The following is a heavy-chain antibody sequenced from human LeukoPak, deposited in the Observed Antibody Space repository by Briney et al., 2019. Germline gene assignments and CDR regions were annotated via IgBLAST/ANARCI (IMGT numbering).Heavy chain of an antibody. D-gene: IGHD2-2*01. CDR1: GFTFSTYS. J-gene: IGHJ3*02. V-gene: IGHV3-20*01. Sequence: GGSLRLSCAASGFTFSTYSMFWVRQAPGKGLEWVSGINWNGGSTGYADSVKGRFTISRDNAKNSLYLQMNSLRAEDTALYHCARVDQLSGYAFDIWGQGTMVTVSS. CDR3: ARVDQLSGYAFDI. CDR2: INWNGGST.